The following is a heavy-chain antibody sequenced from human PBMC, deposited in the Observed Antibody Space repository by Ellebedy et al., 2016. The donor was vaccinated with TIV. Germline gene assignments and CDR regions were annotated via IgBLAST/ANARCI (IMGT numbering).Heavy chain of an antibody. Sequence: GESLKISXKGSGYSFSDYWIGWVRQMPGKGLEWMGIIYPADAETTYSPSFEGQVTISADKSINTAYLQWSSLKASDTTIYYCAKLQILTGYYHGPFFNWGQGTQVTVSS. CDR3: AKLQILTGYYHGPFFN. CDR1: GYSFSDYW. J-gene: IGHJ4*02. D-gene: IGHD3-9*01. CDR2: IYPADAET. V-gene: IGHV5-51*01.